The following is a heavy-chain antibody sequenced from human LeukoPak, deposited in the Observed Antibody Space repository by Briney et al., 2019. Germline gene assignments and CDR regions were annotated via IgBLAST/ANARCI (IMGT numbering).Heavy chain of an antibody. CDR1: GFTFRSYW. V-gene: IGHV3-48*01. J-gene: IGHJ6*03. CDR3: ARVAARQGDHYYQYYMDV. Sequence: GFLRLSCAASGFTFRSYWMHWVRQAPGKGLEWVSYISSSSSTIYYAGSVKGRFTISRDNAQNSLYLQMNSLRAEDTAVYYCARVAARQGDHYYQYYMDVWGKGTTVTVSS. CDR2: ISSSSSTI. D-gene: IGHD6-6*01.